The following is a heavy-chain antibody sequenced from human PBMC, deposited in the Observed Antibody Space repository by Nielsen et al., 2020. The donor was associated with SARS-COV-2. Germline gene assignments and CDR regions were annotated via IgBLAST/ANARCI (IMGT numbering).Heavy chain of an antibody. V-gene: IGHV3-15*05. CDR2: IKSKTDGGTT. D-gene: IGHD3-16*01. CDR3: ATRGNDY. J-gene: IGHJ4*02. Sequence: GESLKISCTASGFTFSNTWMTWVRQAPGKGLEWVGRIKSKTDGGTTDYAGPVKDRFSISRDDSRNTLYLQTNSLKTEDTAVYYCATRGNDYWGQGTLVTVSS. CDR1: GFTFSNTW.